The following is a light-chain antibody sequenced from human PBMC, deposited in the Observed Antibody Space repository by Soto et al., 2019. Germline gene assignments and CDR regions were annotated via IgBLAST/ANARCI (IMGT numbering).Light chain of an antibody. CDR3: QQSYSTPRT. V-gene: IGKV1-39*01. J-gene: IGKJ1*01. Sequence: DIQMTQSPSSLSASVGDRVTITCRASQSISNYLNWYQQKPGKAPKLLMYAASSLQSGVPTRCGGSGSGTDFTLTISSLQPEDFATYSCQQSYSTPRTFGQGTKVEIK. CDR1: QSISNY. CDR2: AAS.